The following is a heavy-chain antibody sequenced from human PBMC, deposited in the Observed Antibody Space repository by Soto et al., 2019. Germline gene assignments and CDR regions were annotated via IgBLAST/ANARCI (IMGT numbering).Heavy chain of an antibody. CDR1: GGSISSSSYY. CDR2: IYYSGST. D-gene: IGHD3-10*01. Sequence: QLQLQESGPGLVKPSETLSLTCTVSGGSISSSSYYWGWIRQPPGKGLEWIGSIYYSGSTYYNPSLKSRVTISVDTSKNQFSLKLSSVTAADTAVYYCARRCVNDPKPRLPTMDHGYFDYWGQGTLVTVSS. J-gene: IGHJ4*02. CDR3: ARRCVNDPKPRLPTMDHGYFDY. V-gene: IGHV4-39*01.